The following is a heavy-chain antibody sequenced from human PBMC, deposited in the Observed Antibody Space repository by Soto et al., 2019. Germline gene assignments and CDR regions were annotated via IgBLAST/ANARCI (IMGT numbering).Heavy chain of an antibody. CDR2: IIPIFGTA. Sequence: QVPLVQSGAEVKKPGSSVKVSCKASGGTFSSYAISWVRQAPGQGLEWMGGIIPIFGTADYAQKFQGRVTITADESTSTAYMELSSLRSEDTAVYYCALHYGSGNNYYYYGMDVWGQGTTVTVSS. D-gene: IGHD3-10*01. V-gene: IGHV1-69*12. CDR3: ALHYGSGNNYYYYGMDV. J-gene: IGHJ6*02. CDR1: GGTFSSYA.